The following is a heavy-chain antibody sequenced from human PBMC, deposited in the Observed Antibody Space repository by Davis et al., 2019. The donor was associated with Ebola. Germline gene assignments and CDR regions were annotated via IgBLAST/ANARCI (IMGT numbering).Heavy chain of an antibody. Sequence: AASVKVSCKASGYTFTSYGISWVRQAPGQGLEWMGWISAYNGNTNYAQKFQGRVTMTRDTSTSTVYMELSSLRSEDTAVYYCARDHPRLRRGDAFAIWGQGTMVTVSS. CDR2: ISAYNGNT. CDR1: GYTFTSYG. CDR3: ARDHPRLRRGDAFAI. D-gene: IGHD4-17*01. V-gene: IGHV1-18*01. J-gene: IGHJ3*02.